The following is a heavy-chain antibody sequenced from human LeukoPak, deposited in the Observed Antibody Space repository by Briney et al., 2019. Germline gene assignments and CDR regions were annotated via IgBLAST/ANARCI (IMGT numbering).Heavy chain of an antibody. CDR1: GGSISSYY. Sequence: SETLSLTCTVSGGSISSYYWSWIRQPPGKGLEWIGYIYYSGSTNYNPSLKSRVTISVDTSKNQFSLKLSSVTAADTAVYYCARHNYGSGKYSVDYWGQGTLVTVSS. CDR3: ARHNYGSGKYSVDY. J-gene: IGHJ4*02. CDR2: IYYSGST. D-gene: IGHD3-10*01. V-gene: IGHV4-59*08.